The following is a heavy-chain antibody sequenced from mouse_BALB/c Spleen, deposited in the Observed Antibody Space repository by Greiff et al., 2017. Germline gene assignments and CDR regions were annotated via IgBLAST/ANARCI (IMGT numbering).Heavy chain of an antibody. CDR2: ISYDGSN. CDR1: GYSITSGYY. Sequence: ESGPGLVKPSQSLSLTCSVTGYSITSGYYWNWIRQFPGNKLEWMGYISYDGSNNYNPSLKNRISITRDTSKNQFFLKLNSVTTEDTATYYCARDHYGSSYWYFDVWGAGTTVTVSS. CDR3: ARDHYGSSYWYFDV. J-gene: IGHJ1*01. D-gene: IGHD1-1*01. V-gene: IGHV3-6*02.